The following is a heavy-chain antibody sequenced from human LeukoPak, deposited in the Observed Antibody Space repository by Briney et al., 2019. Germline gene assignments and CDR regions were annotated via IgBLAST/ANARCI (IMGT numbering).Heavy chain of an antibody. Sequence: SVKVSCKASGGTFSSYAISWVRQAPGQGLEWMGGIIPIFGTANYAQKFQGRVTITADESTSTAYMELSSLRSEDTTVYYCARDPPAVADSNDYWGQGTLVTVSS. J-gene: IGHJ4*02. D-gene: IGHD6-19*01. CDR3: ARDPPAVADSNDY. CDR1: GGTFSSYA. V-gene: IGHV1-69*01. CDR2: IIPIFGTA.